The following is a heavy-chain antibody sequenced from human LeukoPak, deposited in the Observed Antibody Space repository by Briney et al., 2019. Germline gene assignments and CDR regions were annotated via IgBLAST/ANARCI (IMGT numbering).Heavy chain of an antibody. CDR2: IYTSGST. D-gene: IGHD5-12*01. J-gene: IGHJ4*02. Sequence: SETLSLTCTVSGGSISSYYWSWIRQPAGKGLEWIGRIYTSGSTNYNPYLMSRVTMFVDESKNQFSLKLTSVTAADTAVYYCARRGSSGYDYDYWGQGTLVTVSS. CDR1: GGSISSYY. CDR3: ARRGSSGYDYDY. V-gene: IGHV4-4*07.